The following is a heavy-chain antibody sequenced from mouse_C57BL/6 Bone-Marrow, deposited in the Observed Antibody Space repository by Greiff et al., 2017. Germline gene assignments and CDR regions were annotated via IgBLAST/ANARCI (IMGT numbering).Heavy chain of an antibody. Sequence: QVQLQQSGPELVKPGASVTISCKASGYAFSSSWMNWVKQRPGKGLEWIGRIYPGDGDTNYNGTFKGKATLTADKSSSTAYMQLSSLTSEDSAVYFCARSGFAYWGQGTLVTVSA. CDR2: IYPGDGDT. CDR3: ARSGFAY. V-gene: IGHV1-82*01. CDR1: GYAFSSSW. J-gene: IGHJ3*01. D-gene: IGHD3-1*01.